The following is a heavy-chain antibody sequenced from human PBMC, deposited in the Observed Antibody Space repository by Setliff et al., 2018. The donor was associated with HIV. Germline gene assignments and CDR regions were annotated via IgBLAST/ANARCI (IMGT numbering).Heavy chain of an antibody. CDR3: ARGPFVLRFLERLVYFDY. V-gene: IGHV4-31*02. CDR1: GGSISSSGYY. Sequence: LSLTCSVSGGSISSSGYYWSWIRQHPGKGLDWIGRVYYSGSTDYNPSLQSRATLSIDTSKNQFSLKLTSVIAADTAIYYCARGPFVLRFLERLVYFDYWGQGKLVTSPQ. CDR2: VYYSGST. J-gene: IGHJ4*02. D-gene: IGHD3-3*01.